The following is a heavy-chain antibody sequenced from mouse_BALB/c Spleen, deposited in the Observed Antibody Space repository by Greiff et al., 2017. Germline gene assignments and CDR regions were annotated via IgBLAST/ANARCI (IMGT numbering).Heavy chain of an antibody. Sequence: VHVKQSGPELVKPGASMKISCKASGYSFTGYTMNWVKQSHGKNLEWIGLINPYNGGTSYNQKFKGKATLTVDKSSSTAYMELLSLTSEDSAVYYCARGGTTVVERVSFAYWGQGTLVTVSA. J-gene: IGHJ3*01. CDR1: GYSFTGYT. D-gene: IGHD1-1*01. CDR2: INPYNGGT. V-gene: IGHV1-18*01. CDR3: ARGGTTVVERVSFAY.